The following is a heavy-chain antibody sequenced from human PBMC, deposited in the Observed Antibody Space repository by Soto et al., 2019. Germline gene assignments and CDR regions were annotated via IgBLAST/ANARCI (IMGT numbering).Heavy chain of an antibody. J-gene: IGHJ4*02. CDR3: ERGFGRCNY. CDR2: IDGSGATK. V-gene: IGHV3-48*03. Sequence: EVQLLESGGGLVQPGGSLRLSCGVSGFTFNDFEMNWVRQAPGKGPEWLAYIDGSGATKKYADSGRGRFTISRDNPNNSLFLQMSSLSAADTAIYYCERGFGRCNYWGQGTLVSVSS. D-gene: IGHD2-8*01. CDR1: GFTFNDFE.